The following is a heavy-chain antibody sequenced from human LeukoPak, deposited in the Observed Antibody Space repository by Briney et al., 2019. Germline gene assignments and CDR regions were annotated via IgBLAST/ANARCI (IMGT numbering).Heavy chain of an antibody. CDR1: GGTFSSYA. Sequence: VASVKVSCKASGGTFSSYAISWVRQAPGQGLEWMGRIIPILGIANYAQKFQGRVTITADKSTSTAYMELSSLRSEDTAVYYCARVGYGAYHFDYWGQGTLVTVSS. CDR2: IIPILGIA. J-gene: IGHJ4*02. D-gene: IGHD5-12*01. CDR3: ARVGYGAYHFDY. V-gene: IGHV1-69*04.